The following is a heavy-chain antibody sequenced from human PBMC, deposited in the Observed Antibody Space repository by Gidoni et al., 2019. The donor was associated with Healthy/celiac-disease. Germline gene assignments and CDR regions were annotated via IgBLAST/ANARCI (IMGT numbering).Heavy chain of an antibody. J-gene: IGHJ6*02. CDR3: ARADVLLWFGELSHGYYGMDV. V-gene: IGHV4-61*02. D-gene: IGHD3-10*01. CDR2: IYTSGST. CDR1: GGSIRSGSYY. Sequence: QVQLQESGPGLVKPSQTLSLTCPVSGGSIRSGSYYWSWIRQPAGKGLEWIGRIYTSGSTNYNPSLKSRVTISVDTSKNQFSLKLSSVTAADTAVYYCARADVLLWFGELSHGYYGMDVWGQGTTVTVSS.